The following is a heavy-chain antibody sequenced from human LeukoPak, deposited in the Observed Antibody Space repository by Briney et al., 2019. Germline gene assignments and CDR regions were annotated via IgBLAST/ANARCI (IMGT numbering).Heavy chain of an antibody. D-gene: IGHD3-16*01. CDR3: AKKKVDVMGNQYYYYYGLDV. CDR1: GGSFSGYS. J-gene: IGHJ6*02. CDR2: INHSGIN. V-gene: IGHV4-34*01. Sequence: PSETLSLTCAVYGGSFSGYSLTRIRQPPGKGLEWIGEINHSGINHFNPSLKSRVTISADTSKKQVFLNLSSVTAADTAVYYCAKKKVDVMGNQYYYYYGLDVWGQGTTVTVSS.